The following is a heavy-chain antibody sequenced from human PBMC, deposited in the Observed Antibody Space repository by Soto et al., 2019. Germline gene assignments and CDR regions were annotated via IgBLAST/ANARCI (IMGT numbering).Heavy chain of an antibody. Sequence: SETLSLTCTISGDSISISSYYWAWIRQPPGKGLEWIGCMYYSGSTYNNPSLKSRVTMSVDTPKKQFSLILSSVTAADTAVYYCAAMLIVGATPYYFEYWDEGNLVTVSS. CDR1: GDSISISSYY. D-gene: IGHD1-26*01. V-gene: IGHV4-39*01. CDR3: AAMLIVGATPYYFEY. J-gene: IGHJ4*01. CDR2: MYYSGST.